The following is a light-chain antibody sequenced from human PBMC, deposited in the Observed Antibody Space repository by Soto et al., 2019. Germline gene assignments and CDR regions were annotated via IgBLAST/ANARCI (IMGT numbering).Light chain of an antibody. Sequence: EIVLTQSPGTLTLSPGERATLSCRASQLVSSSYLAWYQQKPGQAPRLFIYGVSSRATGIPDRFSGSGSGIDFTLSISRLEPEDFAVYYCQQYGSSPLTFGGGTRVEIK. CDR3: QQYGSSPLT. CDR2: GVS. J-gene: IGKJ4*01. V-gene: IGKV3-20*01. CDR1: QLVSSSY.